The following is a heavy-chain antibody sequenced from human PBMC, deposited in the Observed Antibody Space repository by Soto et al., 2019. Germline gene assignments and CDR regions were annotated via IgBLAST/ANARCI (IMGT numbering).Heavy chain of an antibody. J-gene: IGHJ6*03. V-gene: IGHV3-66*01. D-gene: IGHD3-9*01. CDR3: ARVIWFEIRESAHDYYMDV. CDR1: GFTVSSKY. Sequence: GSLRLSCAASGFTVSSKYMSWVRQAPGKGLEWVSLIQSGGPTYYADSVKGRFTISRDTSENTLHLQMDSLRAEDTAVYYCARVIWFEIRESAHDYYMDVWGKGTTVTVSS. CDR2: IQSGGPT.